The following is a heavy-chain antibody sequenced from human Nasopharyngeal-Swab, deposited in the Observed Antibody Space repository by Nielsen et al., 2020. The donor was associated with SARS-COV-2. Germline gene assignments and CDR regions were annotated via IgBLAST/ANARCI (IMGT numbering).Heavy chain of an antibody. Sequence: GGSLRLSCAASGFTFSNAWMSWVRQAPGKGLEWVGRIKSKTDGGTTDYAAPVKGRFTISRDDSKNTLYLQMNSLKIEDTAVYYCTTRGVVYCGGDCYSPGAFDIWGQGTMVTVSS. J-gene: IGHJ3*02. CDR2: IKSKTDGGTT. V-gene: IGHV3-15*01. D-gene: IGHD2-21*02. CDR1: GFTFSNAW. CDR3: TTRGVVYCGGDCYSPGAFDI.